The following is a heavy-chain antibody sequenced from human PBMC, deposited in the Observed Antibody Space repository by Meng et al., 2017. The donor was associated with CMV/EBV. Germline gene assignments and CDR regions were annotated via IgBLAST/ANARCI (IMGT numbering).Heavy chain of an antibody. V-gene: IGHV3-48*04. Sequence: GESLKISCAASGFTFSSYSMIWVRQAPGKGLEWVSYISSSSSTIYYADSVKGRFTISRDNAKNSLYLQMNSLRAEDTAVYYCARDWGGTSFKHLPHNDYWGQGTLVTVSS. D-gene: IGHD3-16*01. CDR1: GFTFSSYS. CDR2: ISSSSSTI. J-gene: IGHJ4*02. CDR3: ARDWGGTSFKHLPHNDY.